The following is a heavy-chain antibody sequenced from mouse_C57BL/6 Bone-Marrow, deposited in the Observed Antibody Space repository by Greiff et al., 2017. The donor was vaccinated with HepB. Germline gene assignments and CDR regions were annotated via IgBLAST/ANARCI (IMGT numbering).Heavy chain of an antibody. J-gene: IGHJ3*01. CDR1: GFTFSSYA. Sequence: EVKVVESGGGLVKPGGSLKLSCAASGFTFSSYAMSWVRQTPEKRLEWVATISDGGSYTYYPDNVKGRFTISRDNAKNNLYLQMSHLKSEDTAMYYCARETMVGFAYWGQGTLVTVSA. V-gene: IGHV5-4*01. CDR3: ARETMVGFAY. D-gene: IGHD1-1*02. CDR2: ISDGGSYT.